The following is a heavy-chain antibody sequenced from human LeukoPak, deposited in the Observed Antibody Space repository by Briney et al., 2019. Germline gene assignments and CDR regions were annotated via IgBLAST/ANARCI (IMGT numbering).Heavy chain of an antibody. CDR2: IYPGDSDT. D-gene: IGHD6-13*01. V-gene: IGHV5-51*01. CDR3: ARRSSSWYNYYYYYYMDV. J-gene: IGHJ6*03. CDR1: GYSFTSYW. Sequence: RGESLKISCKGSGYSFTSYWISWVRQMPGKGLEWMGIIYPGDSDTRYSPSFQGQVIISADKSISTAYLQWSSLKASDTAMYYCARRSSSWYNYYYYYYMDVWGKGTTVTVSS.